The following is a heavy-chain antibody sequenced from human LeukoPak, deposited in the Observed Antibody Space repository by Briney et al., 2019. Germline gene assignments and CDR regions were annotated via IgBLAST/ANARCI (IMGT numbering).Heavy chain of an antibody. Sequence: SVKVSCKASGGTFSSYAISWVRRAPGQGLEWMGGIIPIFGTANYAQKFQGRVTITTDESTSTAYMELSSLRSEDTAVYYCARAVGAGYYYYYMDVWGKGTTVTVSS. V-gene: IGHV1-69*05. J-gene: IGHJ6*03. D-gene: IGHD2-15*01. CDR2: IIPIFGTA. CDR3: ARAVGAGYYYYYMDV. CDR1: GGTFSSYA.